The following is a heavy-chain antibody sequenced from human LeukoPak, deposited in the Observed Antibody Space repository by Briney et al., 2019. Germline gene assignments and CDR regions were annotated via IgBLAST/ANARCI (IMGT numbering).Heavy chain of an antibody. V-gene: IGHV3-23*01. Sequence: GGSLRLSXAASGFTFSIYAMSWVRQAPGKGLQWASSITSRGESTFYVDSVKGRFTITRDNSENTLYLQMHSLRAEDTAVYYCARDRPNYYGSDGHYYRRDGDYWGRGTLVSVSS. J-gene: IGHJ4*02. CDR3: ARDRPNYYGSDGHYYRRDGDY. CDR2: ITSRGEST. D-gene: IGHD3-22*01. CDR1: GFTFSIYA.